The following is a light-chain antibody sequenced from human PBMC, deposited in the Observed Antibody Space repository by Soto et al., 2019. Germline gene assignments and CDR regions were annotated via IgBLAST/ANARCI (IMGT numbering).Light chain of an antibody. J-gene: IGKJ3*01. CDR1: QTVDMDY. V-gene: IGKV3-20*01. CDR3: QQYGSSPFN. CDR2: GAS. Sequence: IVLTQSPGILSLSPGERAILSCRASQTVDMDYVAWYQQKGGQVPRLLISGASTWASGVPDRFSGSGSGANFTLTITRLQPEDFAVYYCQQYGSSPFNFGPGTKVDFK.